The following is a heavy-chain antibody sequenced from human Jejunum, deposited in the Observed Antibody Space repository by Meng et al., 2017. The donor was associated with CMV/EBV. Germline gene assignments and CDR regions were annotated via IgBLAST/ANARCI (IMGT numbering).Heavy chain of an antibody. CDR2: VSDSVTGS. CDR1: GFVFRNYA. D-gene: IGHD1-1*01. J-gene: IGHJ6*02. CDR3: AKRRGNSYYYDMDV. Sequence: GFVFRNYAMSWVRQAPGKGLEWLSTVSDSVTGSNYADSVRGRFTISRDNSKNILYLQMNSLTVEDTAVYYCAKRRGNSYYYDMDVWGQGTTVTVSS. V-gene: IGHV3-23*01.